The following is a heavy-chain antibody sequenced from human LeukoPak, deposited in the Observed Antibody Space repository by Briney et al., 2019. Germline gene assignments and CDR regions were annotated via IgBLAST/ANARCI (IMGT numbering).Heavy chain of an antibody. Sequence: SETLSLTCTVSGYSISSGCYWGWIRQPPGKGLEWIGSIYHSGSTYYNPSLKSRVTISVDTSKNQFSLKLSSVTAADTAVYYCARDSSSITIFGVVTPRSNWFDPWGQGTLVTVSS. CDR2: IYHSGST. J-gene: IGHJ5*02. CDR1: GYSISSGCY. CDR3: ARDSSSITIFGVVTPRSNWFDP. D-gene: IGHD3-3*01. V-gene: IGHV4-38-2*02.